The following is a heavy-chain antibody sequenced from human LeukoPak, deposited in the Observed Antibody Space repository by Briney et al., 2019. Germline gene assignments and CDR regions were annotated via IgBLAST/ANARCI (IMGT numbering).Heavy chain of an antibody. D-gene: IGHD3-22*01. CDR1: GGSISSYY. J-gene: IGHJ3*02. V-gene: IGHV4-59*08. CDR2: IYYSGST. CDR3: ASGSSGYSDAFDI. Sequence: SGTLSLTCTVSGGSISSYYWSWIRQPPGKGLEWIGYIYYSGSTNYNPSLKSRVTISVDTSKNQFSLELSSVTAADTAVYYCASGSSGYSDAFDIWGQGTMVTVSS.